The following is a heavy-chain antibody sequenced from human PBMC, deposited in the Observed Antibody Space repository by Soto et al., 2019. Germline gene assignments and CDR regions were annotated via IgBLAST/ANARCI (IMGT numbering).Heavy chain of an antibody. J-gene: IGHJ6*02. V-gene: IGHV4-34*01. CDR1: GGSFRGYY. CDR3: ARVRGSSGWYGGYYYYGMDV. Sequence: SETLSLTCAVYGGSFRGYYWSWIRQPPGKGLEWIGEINHSGSTSYNPSLKSRVTISVDTSKNQFSLKLSSVTAADTAVYYCARVRGSSGWYGGYYYYGMDVWGQGTTVTVSS. CDR2: INHSGST. D-gene: IGHD6-19*01.